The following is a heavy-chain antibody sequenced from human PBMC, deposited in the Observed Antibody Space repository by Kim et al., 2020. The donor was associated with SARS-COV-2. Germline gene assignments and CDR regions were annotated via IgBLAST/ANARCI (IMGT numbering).Heavy chain of an antibody. Sequence: GGSLRLSCAASGFTFSDYFMSWIRQAPGKGLEWVSYISSSSTYTNYADPVKGRFTISRDNAKYSLYLQMNSLRAEDTAVYYCARDTTTAAADNYYYYGMDVWGQGTTVTVSS. J-gene: IGHJ6*02. CDR1: GFTFSDYF. V-gene: IGHV3-11*06. CDR3: ARDTTTAAADNYYYYGMDV. D-gene: IGHD6-13*01. CDR2: ISSSSTYT.